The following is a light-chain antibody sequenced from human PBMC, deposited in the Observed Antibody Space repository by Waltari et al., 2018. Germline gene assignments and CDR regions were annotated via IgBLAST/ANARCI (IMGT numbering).Light chain of an antibody. CDR1: SRHSSYI. J-gene: IGLJ3*02. CDR3: ETCDSNPQGV. CDR2: VEGSGSY. V-gene: IGLV4-60*03. Sequence: QPVLTQSSSASAPPGSSVKITCTLSSRHSSYIIAWHQQQPVKATRYLLKVEGSGSYNKGSGCPHRFSGFSSGADRYIPISYHQTEDEADYYCETCDSNPQGVFGGGTKLTVL.